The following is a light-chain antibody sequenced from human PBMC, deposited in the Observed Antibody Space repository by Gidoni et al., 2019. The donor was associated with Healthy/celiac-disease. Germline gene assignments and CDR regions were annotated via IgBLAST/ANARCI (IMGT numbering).Light chain of an antibody. CDR2: YDS. V-gene: IGLV3-21*04. CDR3: QVWDSSSDLVV. CDR1: NIGSKS. J-gene: IGLJ2*01. Sequence: SYVLTQPPSVSVAPGKTARITCGGNNIGSKSVHWYQQKPGQAPVLVIYYDSERPSGIPERFSGSNSGNTATLTISRVEAGDEADYYCQVWDSSSDLVVFGGGTKLTVL.